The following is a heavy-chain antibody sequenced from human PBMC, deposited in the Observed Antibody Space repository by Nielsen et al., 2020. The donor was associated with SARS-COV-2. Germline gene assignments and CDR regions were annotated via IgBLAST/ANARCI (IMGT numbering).Heavy chain of an antibody. D-gene: IGHD1-1*01. V-gene: IGHV3-73*01. CDR1: GFTLSSFG. J-gene: IGHJ6*02. Sequence: GGSLRLSCAASGFTLSSFGMHWVRQASGKGLEWVGRIRSKANSYATAYGESAKGRSTISRDDLKNTAYLQMNNLKTEDTAVYYCAKGGDDARILGMDVWGQGTTVTVSS. CDR3: AKGGDDARILGMDV. CDR2: IRSKANSYAT.